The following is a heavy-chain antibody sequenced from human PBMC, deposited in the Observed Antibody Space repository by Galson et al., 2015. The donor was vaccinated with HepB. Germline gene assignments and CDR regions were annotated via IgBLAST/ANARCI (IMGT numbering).Heavy chain of an antibody. Sequence: SLRLSCAASGFTFSSYAMSWVRQAPGKGLEWVSAISGSGGSTYYADSVKGRFAISRDNSKNTLYLQMNSLRAEDTAVYYCAKSRGVQLEQGYDYWGQGTLVTVSS. D-gene: IGHD1-1*01. V-gene: IGHV3-23*01. CDR2: ISGSGGST. CDR3: AKSRGVQLEQGYDY. CDR1: GFTFSSYA. J-gene: IGHJ4*02.